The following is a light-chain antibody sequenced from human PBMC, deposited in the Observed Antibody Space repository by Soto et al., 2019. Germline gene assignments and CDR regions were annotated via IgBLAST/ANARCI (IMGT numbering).Light chain of an antibody. Sequence: QSVLTQPPSASGTPGQRVTISCSGSSSNIGRNTVNWYQQVPGTAPKLLIYINNHRPSGVPYRFSGSKSGTSASLAISGLRYEDEADYYCAAWDDSLHGYVFGTGTKLTVL. V-gene: IGLV1-44*01. J-gene: IGLJ1*01. CDR3: AAWDDSLHGYV. CDR2: INN. CDR1: SSNIGRNT.